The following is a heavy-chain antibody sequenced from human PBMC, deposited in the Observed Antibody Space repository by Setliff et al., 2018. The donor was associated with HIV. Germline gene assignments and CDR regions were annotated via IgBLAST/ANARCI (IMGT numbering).Heavy chain of an antibody. J-gene: IGHJ6*03. Sequence: SETLSLTCAVSGYSISSGYYWGWIRQPPGKGLEWIGSIYHSGSTYNNPSLKSRVTISVDTSKNQFSLKLTSATAADTGVYYCARHRDPPGSSWIFYYYYMDVWGKGTTVTVSS. CDR1: GYSISSGYY. CDR2: IYHSGST. D-gene: IGHD6-13*01. V-gene: IGHV4-38-2*01. CDR3: ARHRDPPGSSWIFYYYYMDV.